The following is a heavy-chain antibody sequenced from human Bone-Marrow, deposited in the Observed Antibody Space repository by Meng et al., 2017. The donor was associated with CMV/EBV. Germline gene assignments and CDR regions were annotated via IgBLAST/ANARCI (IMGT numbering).Heavy chain of an antibody. J-gene: IGHJ4*02. D-gene: IGHD1-26*01. Sequence: GESLKISCAASGFTFSSYAMHWVRQAPGKGLEWVAVISYDGSNKYYADSVKGRFTISRDNSKNTLYLQMNSLRAEDTAVDYCARGEEWELRYWGQGTLVTVSS. CDR1: GFTFSSYA. CDR3: ARGEEWELRY. CDR2: ISYDGSNK. V-gene: IGHV3-30*04.